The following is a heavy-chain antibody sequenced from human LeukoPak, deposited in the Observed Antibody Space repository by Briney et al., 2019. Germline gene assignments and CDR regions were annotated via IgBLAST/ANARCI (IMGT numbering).Heavy chain of an antibody. J-gene: IGHJ4*02. CDR3: ATVIYGSGSYYNREYFDY. V-gene: IGHV1-69*06. Sequence: SVKVSCKASGGTFSSYAISWVRQAPGQGLEWMGGIIPIFGTANYAQKFQGRVTMTEDTSTDTAYMELSSLRSEDTAVYYCATVIYGSGSYYNREYFDYWGQGALVTVSS. CDR1: GGTFSSYA. CDR2: IIPIFGTA. D-gene: IGHD3-10*01.